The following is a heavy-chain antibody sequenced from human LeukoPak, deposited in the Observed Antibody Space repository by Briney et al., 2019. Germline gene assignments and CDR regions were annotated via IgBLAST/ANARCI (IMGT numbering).Heavy chain of an antibody. CDR1: GGTFSSYA. J-gene: IGHJ4*02. V-gene: IGHV1-69*05. CDR2: IIPIFGTA. CDR3: ARDRYDSSGYYPRPGDY. D-gene: IGHD3-22*01. Sequence: SVKVSCKASGGTFSSYAISWVRQAPGQGLELMGRIIPIFGTANYAQKFQGRVTITTDESTSTAYMELSSLRSEDTAVYYRARDRYDSSGYYPRPGDYWGQGTLVTVSS.